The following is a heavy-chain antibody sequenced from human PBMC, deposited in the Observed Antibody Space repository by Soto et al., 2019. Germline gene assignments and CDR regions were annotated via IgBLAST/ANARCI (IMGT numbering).Heavy chain of an antibody. D-gene: IGHD4-17*01. CDR1: GFTFSSYA. CDR2: ISGSGGST. V-gene: IGHV3-23*01. J-gene: IGHJ4*02. CDR3: ANDDGDDPNPQISFDY. Sequence: EVQLLESGGGLVQPGGSLRLSCAASGFTFSSYAMSWVRQAPGKGLEWVSAISGSGGSTYYADSVKGRFTISRDNSKNTLYLQMNSLRAEDTAVYYCANDDGDDPNPQISFDYWGQGTLVTVSS.